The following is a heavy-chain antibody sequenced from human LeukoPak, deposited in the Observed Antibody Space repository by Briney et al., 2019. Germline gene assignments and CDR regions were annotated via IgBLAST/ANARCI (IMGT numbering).Heavy chain of an antibody. CDR2: IYSGGST. CDR3: ARVGDCGRASCYAIDY. CDR1: GITVSNNY. J-gene: IGHJ4*02. Sequence: GGSLRLSCAASGITVSNNYMSWVRQAPGKGLEWVSIIYSGGSTYYTDSVRGRFIISRDVSKNTLYLQMNSLRAEDTAVYYCARVGDCGRASCYAIDYWGQGTLVTVSS. V-gene: IGHV3-66*01. D-gene: IGHD2-2*01.